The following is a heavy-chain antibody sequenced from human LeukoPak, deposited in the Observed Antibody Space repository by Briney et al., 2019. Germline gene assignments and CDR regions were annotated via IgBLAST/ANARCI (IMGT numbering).Heavy chain of an antibody. CDR1: VGSISSGGYY. V-gene: IGHV4-31*03. CDR3: ASGIAAAGTLPRFDP. Sequence: PSETLSLTRTVSVGSISSGGYYWSWIRQHPGKGLGWIGYIYYSGSTYYNPSLKSRVTISVDTSKNQFSLKLSSVTAADTAVYYCASGIAAAGTLPRFDPWGQGTLVTVSS. D-gene: IGHD6-13*01. J-gene: IGHJ5*02. CDR2: IYYSGST.